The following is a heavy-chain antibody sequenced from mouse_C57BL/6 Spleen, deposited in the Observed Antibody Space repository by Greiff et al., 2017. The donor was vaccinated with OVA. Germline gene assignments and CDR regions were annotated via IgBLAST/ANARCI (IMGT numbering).Heavy chain of an antibody. V-gene: IGHV3-1*01. CDR2: ISYSGST. CDR3: ARFYYYGSSRYFDV. CDR1: GYSITSGYD. J-gene: IGHJ1*03. D-gene: IGHD1-1*01. Sequence: EVQLVESGPGMVKPSQSLSLTCTVTGYSITSGYDWHWIRHFPGNKLEWMGYISYSGSTNYNPSLKSRISITHDTSKNHFFLKLNSVTTEDTATYYCARFYYYGSSRYFDVWGTGTTVTVSS.